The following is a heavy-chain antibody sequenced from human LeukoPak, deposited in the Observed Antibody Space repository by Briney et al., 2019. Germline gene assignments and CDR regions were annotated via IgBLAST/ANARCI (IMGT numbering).Heavy chain of an antibody. Sequence: EASVKVSCKASGYTFTGYYMHWVRQAPGQGLGWMGWINPNSGGTNYAQKFQGWVTMTRDTSISTAYMELSRLRSDDTAVYYCARGGWRGVVVPAAGSYWFDPWGQGTLVTVSS. V-gene: IGHV1-2*04. D-gene: IGHD2-2*01. CDR2: INPNSGGT. J-gene: IGHJ5*02. CDR1: GYTFTGYY. CDR3: ARGGWRGVVVPAAGSYWFDP.